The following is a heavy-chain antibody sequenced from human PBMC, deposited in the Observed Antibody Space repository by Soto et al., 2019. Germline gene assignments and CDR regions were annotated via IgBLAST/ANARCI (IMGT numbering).Heavy chain of an antibody. CDR3: ARTSSPGVVVVAATPLGFDS. V-gene: IGHV1-69*12. J-gene: IGHJ4*02. CDR2: IIPIFGTA. D-gene: IGHD2-15*01. Sequence: QVQLVQSGAEVKKPGSSVKVSCKASGGTFSSYAISGVRQAPGQGLEWMGGIIPIFGTANYAQKFQGRVTITADESTSTAYMELSSLRSEDTAVYYCARTSSPGVVVVAATPLGFDSWGQGTLVTVSS. CDR1: GGTFSSYA.